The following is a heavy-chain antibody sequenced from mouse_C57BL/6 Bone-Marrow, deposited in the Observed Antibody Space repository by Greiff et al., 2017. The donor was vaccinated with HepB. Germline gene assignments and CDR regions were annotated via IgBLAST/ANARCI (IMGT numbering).Heavy chain of an antibody. J-gene: IGHJ2*01. V-gene: IGHV5-6*01. CDR3: ASLYYSNYLYY. CDR1: GFTFSSYG. D-gene: IGHD2-5*01. CDR2: ISSGGSYT. Sequence: EVKLVESGGDLVKPGGSLKLSCAASGFTFSSYGMSWVRQTPDKRLEWVATISSGGSYTYYPDSVKGRFTISRDNAKNTLYLQMSSLKSEDTAMYYCASLYYSNYLYYWGQGTTLTVS.